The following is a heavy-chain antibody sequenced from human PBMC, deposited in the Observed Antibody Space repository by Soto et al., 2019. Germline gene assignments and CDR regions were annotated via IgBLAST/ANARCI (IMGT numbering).Heavy chain of an antibody. CDR1: GGSISSGGYY. Sequence: QVQLQESGPGLVKPSQTLSLTCTVSGGSISSGGYYWSWIRQYPGKGLDWIGYIYFSGTTYYNPSLKSRVTISLDTSKNQFSLKLSSVTAADTAVYYCAGDRGVGNWFDPWGQGTLVTVSS. CDR3: AGDRGVGNWFDP. D-gene: IGHD1-26*01. CDR2: IYFSGTT. J-gene: IGHJ5*02. V-gene: IGHV4-31*03.